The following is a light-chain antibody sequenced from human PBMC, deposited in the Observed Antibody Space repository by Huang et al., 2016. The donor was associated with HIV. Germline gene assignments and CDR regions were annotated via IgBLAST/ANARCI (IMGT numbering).Light chain of an antibody. CDR3: QQYNNWPQT. V-gene: IGKV3-15*01. CDR1: QSFSSN. CDR2: GAS. J-gene: IGKJ1*01. Sequence: EIVMTQSPATLSVSPGERATLSCRASQSFSSNLAWYQQKPGQAPRILIYGASTRATGIPARVSGSGSGTEFTLTISSLQSEDFAVYYCQQYNNWPQTFGQGTKVEIK.